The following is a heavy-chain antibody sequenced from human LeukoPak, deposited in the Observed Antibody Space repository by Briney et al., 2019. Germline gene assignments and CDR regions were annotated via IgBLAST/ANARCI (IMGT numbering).Heavy chain of an antibody. D-gene: IGHD3-22*01. CDR1: GFTVSGNY. J-gene: IGHJ5*02. CDR2: IYSGGTT. CDR3: AKAVGRNYYDSSGYSPDNWFDP. Sequence: GSLRLSCAVSGFTVSGNYMSWVRQAPGKGLEWVSLIYSGGTTYYADSVRGRFTISRDNSKNTLYLQMNSLRAEDTAVYYCAKAVGRNYYDSSGYSPDNWFDPWGQGTLVTVSS. V-gene: IGHV3-53*05.